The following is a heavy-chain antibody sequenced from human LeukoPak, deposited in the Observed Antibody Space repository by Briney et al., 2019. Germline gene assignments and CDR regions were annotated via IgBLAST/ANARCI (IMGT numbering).Heavy chain of an antibody. CDR2: MNPNSGNT. CDR1: GYTFTSYD. D-gene: IGHD3-16*02. Sequence: ASVKVSCKASGYTFTSYDINWVRQATGQGLEWMGWMNPNSGNTGYAQKFQGRVTMTRNTSISTAYMELNSLRSEDTAVYYCARDPYYDYVWGSYRYTGYYYYGMDVWGQGTTVTVSS. V-gene: IGHV1-8*01. CDR3: ARDPYYDYVWGSYRYTGYYYYGMDV. J-gene: IGHJ6*02.